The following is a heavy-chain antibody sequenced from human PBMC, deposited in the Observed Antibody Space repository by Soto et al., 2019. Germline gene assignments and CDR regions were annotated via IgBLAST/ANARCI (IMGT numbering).Heavy chain of an antibody. CDR1: SFSIVSYS. V-gene: IGHV4-59*08. CDR3: VSGGIYDILTPFDY. Sequence: TLSLTSPINSFSIVSYSWCWISQPPGKGLEWIGYIYYSGSTNYNPSLKSRVTISVDTSKNQFSLKLSSVTAADTAVYYCVSGGIYDILTPFDYWGQGTLVTVS. J-gene: IGHJ4*02. CDR2: IYYSGST. D-gene: IGHD3-9*01.